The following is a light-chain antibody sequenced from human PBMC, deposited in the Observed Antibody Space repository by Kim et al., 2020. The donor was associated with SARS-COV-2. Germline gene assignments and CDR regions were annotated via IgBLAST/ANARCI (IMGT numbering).Light chain of an antibody. CDR1: QSVSSY. J-gene: IGKJ4*01. V-gene: IGKV3-11*01. CDR2: DAF. Sequence: EIVLTQSPATLSLSPGERATLSCRASQSVSSYLVWYQQKPGQAPRLLIHDAFNRATGIPARFSGSGSGTDFTLTISSLEPEDFAVYYCQQRSIWPLTFGGGTKVDIK. CDR3: QQRSIWPLT.